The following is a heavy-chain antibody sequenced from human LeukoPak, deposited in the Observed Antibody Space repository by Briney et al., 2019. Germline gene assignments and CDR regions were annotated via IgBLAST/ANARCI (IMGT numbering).Heavy chain of an antibody. D-gene: IGHD3-22*01. Sequence: SETRSLTCTVSGGSISSYYWSWIRQPPGKGLEWIGYIYYSGSTNYNPSLKSRVTISVDTSKNQFSLKLSSVTAADTAVYYCARDSTSGYNDYWGQGTLVTVSS. CDR3: ARDSTSGYNDY. CDR2: IYYSGST. J-gene: IGHJ4*02. CDR1: GGSISSYY. V-gene: IGHV4-59*01.